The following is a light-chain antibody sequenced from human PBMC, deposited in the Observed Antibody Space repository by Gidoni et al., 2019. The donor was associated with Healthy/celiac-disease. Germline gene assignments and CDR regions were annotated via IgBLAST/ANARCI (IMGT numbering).Light chain of an antibody. CDR3: QQYYSTPWT. CDR1: QSVLYSSNNKNY. J-gene: IGKJ2*01. CDR2: WAS. Sequence: DIVMTQSPASLAVSLGERATINCKSSQSVLYSSNNKNYLAWYQQKPGQPPKLRIYWASTRESGVPDRFSGSGSGTDFTLTSSSLQAEDVAVYYCQQYYSTPWTFGQGTKLEIK. V-gene: IGKV4-1*01.